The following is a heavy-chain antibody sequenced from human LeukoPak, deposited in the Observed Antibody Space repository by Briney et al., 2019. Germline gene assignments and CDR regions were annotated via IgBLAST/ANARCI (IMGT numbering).Heavy chain of an antibody. V-gene: IGHV1-2*02. J-gene: IGHJ4*02. CDR1: GYTFSGYY. CDR2: INPNSGGT. CDR3: ARVFSPSAEYSSFVDY. D-gene: IGHD6-6*01. Sequence: GASVKVSCKASGYTFSGYYMHWVRQAPGQGLEWMGWINPNSGGTNYAQKFQGRVTMTTDTSTSTAYMELRSLRYDDTAVYYCARVFSPSAEYSSFVDYWGQGTLVTVSS.